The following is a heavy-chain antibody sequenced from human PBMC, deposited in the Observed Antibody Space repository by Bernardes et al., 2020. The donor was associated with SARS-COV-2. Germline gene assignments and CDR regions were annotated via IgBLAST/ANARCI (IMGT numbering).Heavy chain of an antibody. D-gene: IGHD6-19*01. CDR3: ARYSSGWYGGAYYYYGMDV. CDR2: IYYSGGT. Sequence: SETLSLTCTVSGGSINSYYWSWIRQPPGKGLEWIGYIYYSGGTNYNPSLKSRVTISVDTSKNQFSLKLNSVTAADTAVYYCARYSSGWYGGAYYYYGMDVWGQGTTVTVSS. CDR1: GGSINSYY. J-gene: IGHJ6*02. V-gene: IGHV4-59*01.